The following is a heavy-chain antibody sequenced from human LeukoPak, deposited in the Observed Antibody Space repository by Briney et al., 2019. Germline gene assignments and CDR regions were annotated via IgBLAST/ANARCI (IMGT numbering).Heavy chain of an antibody. D-gene: IGHD6-25*01. V-gene: IGHV4-59*08. CDR3: AKSGGYGLIDY. J-gene: IGHJ4*01. Sequence: SETLSLTCAVSGGSISSSYYWSWIRQPPGKGLEWIGYIYYSGSTNYNPSLKSRVTISVDTSKNQFSLKLSSVTAADTAVYYCAKSGGYGLIDYWGQGTLVTVSS. CDR1: GGSISSSYY. CDR2: IYYSGST.